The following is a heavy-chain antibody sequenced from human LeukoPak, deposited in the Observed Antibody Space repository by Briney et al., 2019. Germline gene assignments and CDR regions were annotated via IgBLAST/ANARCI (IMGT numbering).Heavy chain of an antibody. CDR1: GFTFSSYG. V-gene: IGHV3-21*04. J-gene: IGHJ4*02. CDR3: ADGDDVFDY. Sequence: GGSLRLSCAASGFTFSSYGMNWVRQAPGKGLEWVSSISSSSSYIYYADSVKARFTISRDNSKNTLYLQMNSLRAEDTAVYYCADGDDVFDYWGQGTLVTVSS. CDR2: ISSSSSYI. D-gene: IGHD4-17*01.